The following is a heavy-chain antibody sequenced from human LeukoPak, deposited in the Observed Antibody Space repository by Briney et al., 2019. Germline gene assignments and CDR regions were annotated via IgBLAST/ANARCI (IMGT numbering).Heavy chain of an antibody. V-gene: IGHV4-34*01. CDR3: ARVRAGYFDY. CDR2: INHSGST. Sequence: SETLSLTCAVYGGSFSGYYWSWIRQPPGKGLEWIGEINHSGSTNYNPSLKSRVTISVDRSKNQFSLKLSSVTAADTAVYYCARVRAGYFDYWGQGTLVTVSS. CDR1: GGSFSGYY. J-gene: IGHJ4*02. D-gene: IGHD6-25*01.